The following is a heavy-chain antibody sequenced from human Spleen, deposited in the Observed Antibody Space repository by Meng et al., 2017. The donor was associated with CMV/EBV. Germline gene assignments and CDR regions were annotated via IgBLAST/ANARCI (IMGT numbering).Heavy chain of an antibody. V-gene: IGHV4-4*02. D-gene: IGHD1-14*01. Sequence: GSLRLSCAVSGGSISSNNWWSWVRQSPGKGLEWIGEIYHSGSINYNPSLKSRVTMSVDKSRNQLSLKLSSVTAADTAVYYCARANYPERGYHYYGMDVWGQGSTVTVSS. CDR2: IYHSGSI. J-gene: IGHJ6*02. CDR3: ARANYPERGYHYYGMDV. CDR1: GGSISSNNW.